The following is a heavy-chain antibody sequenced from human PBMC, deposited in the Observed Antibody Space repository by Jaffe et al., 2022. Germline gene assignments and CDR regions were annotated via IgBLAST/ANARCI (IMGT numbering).Heavy chain of an antibody. CDR2: ISSSSSYI. CDR3: ARESMITFGGVIQD. V-gene: IGHV3-21*01. CDR1: GFTFSSYS. D-gene: IGHD3-16*01. J-gene: IGHJ4*02. Sequence: EVQLVESGGGLVKPGGSLRLSCAASGFTFSSYSMNWVRQAPGKGLEWVSSISSSSSYIYYADSVKGRFTISRDNAKNSLYLQMNSLRAEDTAVYYCARESMITFGGVIQDWGQGTLVTVSS.